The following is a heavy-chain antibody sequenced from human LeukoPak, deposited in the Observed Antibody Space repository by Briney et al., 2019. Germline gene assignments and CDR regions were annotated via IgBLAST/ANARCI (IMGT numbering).Heavy chain of an antibody. Sequence: ASVKVSCKASGYTFTSYGISWVRQAPGQGLEWMGWISAYNSNTNYAQKLQGRVTMTTDTSTSTAYMELRSLRSDDTAVYYCASTRSLAVTAPDDYWGQGTLVTVSS. CDR1: GYTFTSYG. CDR3: ASTRSLAVTAPDDY. J-gene: IGHJ4*02. CDR2: ISAYNSNT. D-gene: IGHD2-21*02. V-gene: IGHV1-18*01.